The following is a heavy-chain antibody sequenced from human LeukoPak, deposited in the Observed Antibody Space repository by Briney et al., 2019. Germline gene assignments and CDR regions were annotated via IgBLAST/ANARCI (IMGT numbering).Heavy chain of an antibody. CDR2: IIPIFGTA. CDR1: GGTFSSYA. J-gene: IGHJ4*02. D-gene: IGHD3-22*01. V-gene: IGHV1-69*05. Sequence: SVKVSCKASGGTFSSYAISWVRQAPGQGLEWMGGIIPIFGTANYAQKFQGRVTITTDESTSTAYMELSSLRSEDTAVYYCAGDAYDSSGYYPYYFDYWGQGTLVTVSS. CDR3: AGDAYDSSGYYPYYFDY.